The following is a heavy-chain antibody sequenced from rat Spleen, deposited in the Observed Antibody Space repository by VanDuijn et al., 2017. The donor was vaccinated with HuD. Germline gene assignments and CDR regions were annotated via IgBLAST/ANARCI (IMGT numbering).Heavy chain of an antibody. V-gene: IGHV1-60*01. CDR1: GFTFTSYY. Sequence: QVQLQQSGAELAKPGSSVKISCKASGFTFTSYYISWIKQRPGQAPEWIGAINPGSGGTGYNEKFKGKATLTVDKSSSTAFMQLSSLTPEDTAVYYCARDGYDWFAYWGQGTLVTVS. CDR3: ARDGYDWFAY. J-gene: IGHJ3*01. CDR2: INPGSGGT. D-gene: IGHD1-4*01.